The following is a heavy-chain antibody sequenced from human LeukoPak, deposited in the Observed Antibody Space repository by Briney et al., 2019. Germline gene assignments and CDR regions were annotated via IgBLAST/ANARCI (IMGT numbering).Heavy chain of an antibody. Sequence: PGGSLRLSCAASGFTFSSYWMHWVRQAPGKGLEWVAVISYDGSNKYYADSVKGRFTISRDNSKNTLYLQMNSLRAEDTAVYYCAEDTAGLVDPWGQGTLVTVSS. V-gene: IGHV3-30*18. J-gene: IGHJ5*02. CDR2: ISYDGSNK. CDR3: AEDTAGLVDP. D-gene: IGHD6-19*01. CDR1: GFTFSSYW.